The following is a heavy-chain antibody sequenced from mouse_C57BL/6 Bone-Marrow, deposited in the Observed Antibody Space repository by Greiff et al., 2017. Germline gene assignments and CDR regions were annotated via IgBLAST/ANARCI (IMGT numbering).Heavy chain of an antibody. CDR3: ARDKVGWYFDV. CDR1: GFTFSSYA. CDR2: ISDGGSYT. D-gene: IGHD1-3*01. J-gene: IGHJ1*03. Sequence: DVKLVESGGGLVKPGGSLKLSCAASGFTFSSYAMSWVRQTPEKRLEWVATISDGGSYTYYPDNVKGRFTISRDNAKNNLYLQMSHLKSEDTAMYYCARDKVGWYFDVWGTGTTVTVSS. V-gene: IGHV5-4*01.